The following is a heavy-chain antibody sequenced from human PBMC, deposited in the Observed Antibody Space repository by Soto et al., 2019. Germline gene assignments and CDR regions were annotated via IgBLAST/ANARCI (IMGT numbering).Heavy chain of an antibody. J-gene: IGHJ6*02. CDR3: AKVRYSSPMGYYYGMDV. CDR2: IIPIFGTA. D-gene: IGHD6-19*01. Sequence: ASVKVSCKASRVAFSKFIVTWVRQAPGLGLEWVGGIIPIFGTANYAQKFQGRVTITADESTSTSYMEVNNLRSEDTAVYYCAKVRYSSPMGYYYGMDVWGQGTTVTV. V-gene: IGHV1-69*13. CDR1: RVAFSKFI.